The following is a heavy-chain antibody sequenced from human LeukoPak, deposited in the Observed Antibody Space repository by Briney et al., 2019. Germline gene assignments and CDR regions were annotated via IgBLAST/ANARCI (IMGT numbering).Heavy chain of an antibody. Sequence: SQTLSLTCAISGDSVSSGSATWHWIRQSPSRGLEWLGRTYYRFQWSNDFAVSVKRRIAVNPDTSRNQFSLQLSSVTPEDAAVYYCVRGYHNYYFDFWGQGTPITVSS. J-gene: IGHJ4*02. D-gene: IGHD1-20*01. CDR1: GDSVSSGSAT. V-gene: IGHV6-1*01. CDR2: TYYRFQWSN. CDR3: VRGYHNYYFDF.